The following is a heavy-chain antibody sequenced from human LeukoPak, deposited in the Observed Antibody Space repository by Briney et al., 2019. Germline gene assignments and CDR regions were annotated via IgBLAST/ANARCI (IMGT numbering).Heavy chain of an antibody. D-gene: IGHD3-3*01. Sequence: ASVKVSCKASGGTFSSYAISWVRQAPGQGLGWMGGIIPIFGTANYAQKFQGRVTITADESTSTAYMELSSLRSEDTAVYYCASRRDNVLRFLEWFSPFDYWGQGTLVTVSS. CDR3: ASRRDNVLRFLEWFSPFDY. V-gene: IGHV1-69*13. CDR2: IIPIFGTA. CDR1: GGTFSSYA. J-gene: IGHJ4*02.